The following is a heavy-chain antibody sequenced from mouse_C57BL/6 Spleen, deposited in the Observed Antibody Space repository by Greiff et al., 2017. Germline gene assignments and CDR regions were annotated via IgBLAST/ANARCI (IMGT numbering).Heavy chain of an antibody. Sequence: QVQLQQPGAELVRPGSSVKLSCKASGYTFTSYWMHWVKQRPIQGLEWIGNIDPSDSETHYNQKFKDKATLTVDKSSSTAYMQLSSLTSEDSAVYYCARPSSGYWYFDVWGTGTTVTVSS. V-gene: IGHV1-52*01. D-gene: IGHD3-2*02. CDR3: ARPSSGYWYFDV. CDR1: GYTFTSYW. J-gene: IGHJ1*03. CDR2: IDPSDSET.